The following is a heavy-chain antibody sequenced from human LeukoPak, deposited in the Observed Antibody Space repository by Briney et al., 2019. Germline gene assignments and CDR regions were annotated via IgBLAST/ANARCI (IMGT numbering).Heavy chain of an antibody. CDR2: SSSSSSTI. CDR1: GFTFSSYS. D-gene: IGHD3-10*01. Sequence: GGSLRLSCAASGFTFSSYSMNWVRQAPGKGLEWVSYSSSSSSTIYYADSVKGRFTISRDNAKNSLYLQMNSLRAEDTAVYYCAREEARGIYYYYYMDVWGKGTTVTVSS. CDR3: AREEARGIYYYYYMDV. J-gene: IGHJ6*03. V-gene: IGHV3-48*01.